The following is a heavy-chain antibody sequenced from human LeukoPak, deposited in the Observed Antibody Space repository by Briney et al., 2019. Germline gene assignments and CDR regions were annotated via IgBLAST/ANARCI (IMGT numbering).Heavy chain of an antibody. D-gene: IGHD5-18*01. J-gene: IGHJ6*02. Sequence: GGSLRLSCAASGFTFSSYEINWVRQPPGKGLEWVSYISSSGSTIYYADSVKGRFTISRGNAKNSLYLQMNSLRAEDAAVYYCARGGFSYGRQYDYYFYGMDVWGQGTTVTVSS. V-gene: IGHV3-48*03. CDR1: GFTFSSYE. CDR2: ISSSGSTI. CDR3: ARGGFSYGRQYDYYFYGMDV.